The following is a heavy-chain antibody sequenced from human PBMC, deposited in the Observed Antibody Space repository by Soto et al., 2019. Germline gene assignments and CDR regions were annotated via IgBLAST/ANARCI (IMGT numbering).Heavy chain of an antibody. J-gene: IGHJ6*02. CDR2: INHSGST. D-gene: IGHD3-16*01. CDR3: ARGYHGYGYYYYGMDV. Sequence: SETLSLTCAVYCGSFIGYYWSWIRQPPGKGLEWIGEINHSGSTNYNPSLKSRVTISVDTSKNQFSLKLSSVTAADTAVYYCARGYHGYGYYYYGMDVWGQGTTVTVSS. V-gene: IGHV4-34*01. CDR1: CGSFIGYY.